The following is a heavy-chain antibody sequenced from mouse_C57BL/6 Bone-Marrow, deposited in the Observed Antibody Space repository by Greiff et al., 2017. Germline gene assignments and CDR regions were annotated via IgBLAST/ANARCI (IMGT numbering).Heavy chain of an antibody. V-gene: IGHV1-4*01. J-gene: IGHJ3*01. CDR2: ITPSSGYT. Sequence: QVQLQQSGAELVKPGASVKMSCKASGYTFTSYSMHWVKQRPGQGLEWIGYITPSSGYTNYNQKFKDKATLTADKSSSTAYMKLSSLTSEDYAGDYGARIGGKCAYWGQGTPVTVSA. CDR3: ARIGGKCAY. D-gene: IGHD2-1*01. CDR1: GYTFTSYS.